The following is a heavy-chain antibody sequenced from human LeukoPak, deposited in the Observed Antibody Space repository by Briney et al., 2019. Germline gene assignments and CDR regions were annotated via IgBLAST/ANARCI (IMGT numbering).Heavy chain of an antibody. D-gene: IGHD3-22*01. CDR1: GRSISSHY. CDR3: ARLTDNDSSGDPDNFDM. V-gene: IGHV4-59*11. Sequence: SETLSLTCAVWGRSISSHYWMWIRQPPGRRGEGIGFIYYSGRTIYNPPLHSRVTISADTSKNHLSLKLTSVTAADTAVYYCARLTDNDSSGDPDNFDMWGQGILVTVSS. CDR2: IYYSGRT. J-gene: IGHJ3*02.